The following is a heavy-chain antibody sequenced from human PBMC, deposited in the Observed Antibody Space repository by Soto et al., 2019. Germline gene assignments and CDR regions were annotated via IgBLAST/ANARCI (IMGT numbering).Heavy chain of an antibody. J-gene: IGHJ6*02. Sequence: GGSLRLSCVASGFTFGTYAIHWVRQAPGKGLQWVALISYEGSNTYYADSVKGRFTVSRGNSKSTLYLQMNSLRPEDTGVYYCARVTPGNNLYYFSGMDVWGQGTSVTVSS. CDR1: GFTFGTYA. V-gene: IGHV3-30-3*01. D-gene: IGHD1-1*01. CDR3: ARVTPGNNLYYFSGMDV. CDR2: ISYEGSNT.